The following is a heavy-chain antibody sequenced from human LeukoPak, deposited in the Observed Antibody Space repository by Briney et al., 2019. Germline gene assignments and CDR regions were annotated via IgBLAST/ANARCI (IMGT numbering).Heavy chain of an antibody. D-gene: IGHD3-9*01. CDR3: ARILYDILTGYDYYMDV. V-gene: IGHV1-18*01. CDR2: ISAYNGNT. CDR1: GYTFTSCA. Sequence: ASVNVSCKASGYTFTSCAISWVRQAPGQGLECMGWISAYNGNTNYAQKLQGRVTMTTDTSTSTAYMELRSLRSDDTAVYYCARILYDILTGYDYYMDVWGKGTTVTISS. J-gene: IGHJ6*03.